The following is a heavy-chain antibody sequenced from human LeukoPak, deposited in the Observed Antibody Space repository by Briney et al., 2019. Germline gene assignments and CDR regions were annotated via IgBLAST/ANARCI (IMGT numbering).Heavy chain of an antibody. V-gene: IGHV4-59*01. Sequence: PSKTLSLTCTVSAGSISSYYWCWILQPPGKGLEWIGYIYYSGSTNYNPSLKSRVTISVDTSKNQFSLKLSSVTAADTAVYYCARLKTGAGVYSSSSHAFDIWGQGTMVTVSS. CDR2: IYYSGST. CDR3: ARLKTGAGVYSSSSHAFDI. D-gene: IGHD6-6*01. J-gene: IGHJ3*02. CDR1: AGSISSYY.